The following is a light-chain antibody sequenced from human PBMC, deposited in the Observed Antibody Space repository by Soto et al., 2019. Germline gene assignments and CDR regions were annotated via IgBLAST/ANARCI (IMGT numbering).Light chain of an antibody. J-gene: IGLJ2*01. Sequence: QPVLTQPPSASGTPGQRVTISCSGSSSNIESNYVYWYQQLPGTAPKVLIYWNNKRPSGVPDRFSGSKSGTSAFLAISGLRSEDEADYYCAAWDDSLSGVLFGGGTQLTVL. CDR3: AAWDDSLSGVL. V-gene: IGLV1-47*01. CDR2: WNN. CDR1: SSNIESNY.